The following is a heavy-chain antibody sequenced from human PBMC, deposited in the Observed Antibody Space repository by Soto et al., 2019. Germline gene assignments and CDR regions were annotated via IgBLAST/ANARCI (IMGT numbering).Heavy chain of an antibody. J-gene: IGHJ4*02. CDR1: GGPINSYY. Sequence: PSETLSLTCTVSGGPINSYYWSWIRQPPGQGLEWIGYIHYSGGTNYNPSLKSRVTISVDTAKNQFSLKVSSVIAADTAVYYCARAVYCTSANCYGPLDYWGQGTLVTVS. V-gene: IGHV4-59*01. D-gene: IGHD2-2*01. CDR3: ARAVYCTSANCYGPLDY. CDR2: IHYSGGT.